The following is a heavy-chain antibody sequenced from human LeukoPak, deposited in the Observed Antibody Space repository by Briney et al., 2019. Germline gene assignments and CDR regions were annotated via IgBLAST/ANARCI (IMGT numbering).Heavy chain of an antibody. V-gene: IGHV3-30*18. CDR1: GFTFSSYG. CDR2: ISYDGSNK. D-gene: IGHD4-23*01. J-gene: IGHJ4*02. CDR3: AKLIDYGGNSVSY. Sequence: GGSLRLSCAASGFTFSSYGMHWVRQAPGKGLEWVAVISYDGSNKYYADSVKGRFTISRDNSKNTLYLQMNSLRAEDTAVYYCAKLIDYGGNSVSYWGQGTLVTVSS.